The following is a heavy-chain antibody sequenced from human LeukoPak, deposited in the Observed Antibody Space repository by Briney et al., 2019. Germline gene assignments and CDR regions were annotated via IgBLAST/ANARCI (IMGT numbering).Heavy chain of an antibody. D-gene: IGHD4-17*01. J-gene: IGHJ4*02. CDR2: IYYSGST. CDR3: TRERSTVTFDY. V-gene: IGHV4-61*08. CDR1: GGSISSGGYY. Sequence: SETLSLTCTVSGGSISSGGYYWSWIRQHPGKGLEWIGYIYYSGSTYYNASLRSRLILSVDTARNQVSLKLTSVTAADTAVYYCTRERSTVTFDYWGQGTLVTVSS.